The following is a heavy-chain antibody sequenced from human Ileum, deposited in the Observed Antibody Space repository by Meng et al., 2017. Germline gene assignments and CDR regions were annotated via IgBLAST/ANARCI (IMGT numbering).Heavy chain of an antibody. J-gene: IGHJ4*02. D-gene: IGHD6-19*01. V-gene: IGHV1-8*01. CDR3: VRGVEAGVDY. CDR1: GYTFTSYH. CDR2: VDPARDTA. Sequence: ASVKVSCKASGYTFTSYHVNWVRQATGQGLEWMGWVDPARDTAGYAQKFEGRITMTRDTSMSTVYMELSSLTSEDTAIYYCVRGVEAGVDYWGKGTLVTVSS.